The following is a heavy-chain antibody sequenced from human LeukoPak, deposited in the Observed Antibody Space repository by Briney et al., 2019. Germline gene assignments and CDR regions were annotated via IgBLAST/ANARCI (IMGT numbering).Heavy chain of an antibody. CDR2: IKQDGGEK. J-gene: IGHJ6*03. CDR3: ARDFSRWFGDPIYYYYMDV. Sequence: GGSLRLSCAASGFTFSSYWMSWVRQAPGKGLEGVANIKQDGGEKYYVDSVKGRFTISRDNAKNSLYLQMNSLRAEDTAVYYCARDFSRWFGDPIYYYYMDVWGKGTTVTVSS. V-gene: IGHV3-7*01. CDR1: GFTFSSYW. D-gene: IGHD3-10*01.